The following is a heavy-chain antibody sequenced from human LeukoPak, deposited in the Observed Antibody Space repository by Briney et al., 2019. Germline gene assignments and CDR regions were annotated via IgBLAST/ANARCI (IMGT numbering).Heavy chain of an antibody. CDR2: ISGSGGST. CDR1: GFTFSSYA. Sequence: PGGSLRLSCAASGFTFSSYAMSWVRQAPGKGLEWVSAISGSGGSTYYADSVKGRFTISRDNSKNTLYLQMNSLRAEDTAVYYCARGGSGYCSTGSCYPFDYWGQGALVTVSS. V-gene: IGHV3-23*01. D-gene: IGHD2-15*01. J-gene: IGHJ4*02. CDR3: ARGGSGYCSTGSCYPFDY.